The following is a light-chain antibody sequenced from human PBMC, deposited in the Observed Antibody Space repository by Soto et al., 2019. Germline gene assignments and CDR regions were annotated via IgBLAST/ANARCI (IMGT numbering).Light chain of an antibody. J-gene: IGLJ3*02. CDR2: RDG. CDR1: SSNIGSHF. CDR3: AVWDQSLTGWV. Sequence: QSVLTQPPSASGTPCQSLTISCSGSSSNIGSHFVYWYQHLPGTAPKLLIFRDGQRPSGVPARFFGSKSGTSASLAISGLRSEDEADYYCAVWDQSLTGWVFGGGTKLTVL. V-gene: IGLV1-47*01.